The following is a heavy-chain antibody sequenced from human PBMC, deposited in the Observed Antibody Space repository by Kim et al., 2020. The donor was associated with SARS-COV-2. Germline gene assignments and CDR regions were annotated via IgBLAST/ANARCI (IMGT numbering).Heavy chain of an antibody. J-gene: IGHJ5*02. V-gene: IGHV4-39*01. CDR3: ASAGITIFGVASFDP. CDR2: IYYSGST. CDR1: GGSISSSSYY. Sequence: SETLSLTCTVSGGSISSSSYYWGWIRQPPGKGLEWIGSIYYSGSTYYNPSLKSRVTISVDTSKNQFFLKLSSVTAADTAVYYCASAGITIFGVASFDPWGQGTLVTVSS. D-gene: IGHD3-3*01.